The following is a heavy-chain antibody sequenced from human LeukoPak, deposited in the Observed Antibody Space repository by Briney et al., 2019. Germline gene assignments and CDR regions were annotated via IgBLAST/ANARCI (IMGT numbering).Heavy chain of an antibody. V-gene: IGHV3-48*04. CDR1: GFTFSSYS. D-gene: IGHD3-10*01. J-gene: IGHJ4*02. CDR2: ISSSSSTI. CDR3: ARAVPMARGVNYYDY. Sequence: PGGSLRLSCAASGFTFSSYSMNWVRQASGKGLEWVSYISSSSSTIYYADSVKGRFTISRDNAKNSLYLQMNSLRAEDTAVYYCARAVPMARGVNYYDYWGQGTLVTVSS.